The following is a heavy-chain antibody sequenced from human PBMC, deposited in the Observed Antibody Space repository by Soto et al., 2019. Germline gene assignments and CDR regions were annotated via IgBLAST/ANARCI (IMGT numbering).Heavy chain of an antibody. D-gene: IGHD2-15*01. CDR1: GFAFSGHT. J-gene: IGHJ6*02. CDR3: EREACRGGSCYDIDV. CDR2: IGNTLDTI. Sequence: GASLTLSCAASGFAFSGHTMNWVRQAPGKGLEWVAYIGNTLDTIYYADSVKGRFIISRDDAMKSVFLHMSSLRDDDTAVYYCEREACRGGSCYDIDVWGRGTTVTDSS. V-gene: IGHV3-48*02.